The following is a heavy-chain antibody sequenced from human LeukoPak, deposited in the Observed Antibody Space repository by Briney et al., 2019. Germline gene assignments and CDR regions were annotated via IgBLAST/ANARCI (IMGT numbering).Heavy chain of an antibody. J-gene: IGHJ4*02. D-gene: IGHD3-22*01. Sequence: PGGSLRLSCAASGFTFDDYGLTWVRQAPGKGLEWVSGIKWNGDSTGYADSVKGRFTISRDNAKNSLYLQMNSLRAEDTAFYYCARDKHFYDSSGYIDYWGQGTLVTVSS. V-gene: IGHV3-20*04. CDR2: IKWNGDST. CDR1: GFTFDDYG. CDR3: ARDKHFYDSSGYIDY.